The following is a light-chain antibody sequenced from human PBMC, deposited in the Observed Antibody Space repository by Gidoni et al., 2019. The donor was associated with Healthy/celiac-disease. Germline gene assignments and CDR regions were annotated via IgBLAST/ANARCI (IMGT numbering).Light chain of an antibody. CDR2: AAS. CDR3: QQSYSTPWT. J-gene: IGKJ1*01. V-gene: IGKV1-39*01. Sequence: DIQMTQSPSSLSASVGDRVTLTCLARQSISSYLNWYQQKPGKAPKPLIYAASSLQSGVPSRVSGSGSGTDFTLTISSLQPEDFATYYCQQSYSTPWTFGQGTKVEIK. CDR1: QSISSY.